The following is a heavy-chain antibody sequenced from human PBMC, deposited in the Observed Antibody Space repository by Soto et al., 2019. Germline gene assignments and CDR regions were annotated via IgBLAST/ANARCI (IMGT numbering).Heavy chain of an antibody. V-gene: IGHV3-74*01. CDR2: ISHDRRDT. D-gene: IGHD1-26*01. J-gene: IGHJ5*02. Sequence: EVQLVESGGGLVQPGGSLRLSCAASEFTFSRYWMHWVRQAPGKGLVWVSRISHDRRDTIYADFVKGRFTISRDNAENMLYLQMNSLTGDDSAIYYCVRGWISDQHVGYLQSWGRGTQVSVSA. CDR3: VRGWISDQHVGYLQS. CDR1: EFTFSRYW.